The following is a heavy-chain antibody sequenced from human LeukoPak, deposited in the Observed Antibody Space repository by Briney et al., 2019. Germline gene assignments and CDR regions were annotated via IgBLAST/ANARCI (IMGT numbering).Heavy chain of an antibody. Sequence: GGSLRLSCAASGFTFSSYAMSWVRQAPGKGLEWVSAISDSGDDTYYADSVEGRFTISRDNSKNALYLQMHSLRAEDTAVYYCAKTPHSSSWYYFDYWGQGTLVTVSS. CDR3: AKTPHSSSWYYFDY. J-gene: IGHJ4*02. V-gene: IGHV3-23*01. D-gene: IGHD6-13*01. CDR2: ISDSGDDT. CDR1: GFTFSSYA.